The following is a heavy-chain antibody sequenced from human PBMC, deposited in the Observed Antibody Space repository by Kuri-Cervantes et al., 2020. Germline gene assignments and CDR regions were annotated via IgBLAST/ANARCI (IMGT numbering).Heavy chain of an antibody. J-gene: IGHJ2*01. CDR3: ARGARGYYGSGSYSRWYFDL. CDR1: GFTFSSYG. CDR2: IWYDGSNK. Sequence: GGSLRLSCAASGFTFSSYGMHWVRQAPGKGLEWVAVIWYDGSNKYYADSVKGRFTISRDNSKNTLYLQMNSLRAEDTAVYYCARGARGYYGSGSYSRWYFDLWGRGTLVTVSS. D-gene: IGHD3-10*01. V-gene: IGHV3-33*01.